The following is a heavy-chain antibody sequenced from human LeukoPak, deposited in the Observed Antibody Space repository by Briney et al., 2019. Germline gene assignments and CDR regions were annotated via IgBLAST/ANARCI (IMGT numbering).Heavy chain of an antibody. CDR2: ISGSGGST. Sequence: GGSLRLSCAASGFTFSNYAMSWVRQAPGKGLEWVSAISGSGGSTYYADSVKGRFTISRDNSKNTLYLQMNSLRAEDTAVYYCARSVYYDSSGYPNFPYYYYGMDVWGQGTTVTASS. D-gene: IGHD3-22*01. J-gene: IGHJ6*02. CDR1: GFTFSNYA. V-gene: IGHV3-23*01. CDR3: ARSVYYDSSGYPNFPYYYYGMDV.